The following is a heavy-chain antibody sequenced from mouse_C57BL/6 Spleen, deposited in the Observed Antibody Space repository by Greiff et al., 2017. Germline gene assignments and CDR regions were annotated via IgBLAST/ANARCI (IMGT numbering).Heavy chain of an antibody. CDR3: ARDFYSGNYECAMDS. Sequence: EVQRVESEGGLVQPGSSMKLSCTASGFTFSDYYMAWVRQGPEKGLEWVANINYDGSSTYYLDYLKSRFIISRDNATIILYLQMRSLKSEDTATYYCARDFYSGNYECAMDSWGQGTSVTVSS. CDR2: INYDGSST. V-gene: IGHV5-16*01. CDR1: GFTFSDYY. J-gene: IGHJ4*01. D-gene: IGHD2-1*01.